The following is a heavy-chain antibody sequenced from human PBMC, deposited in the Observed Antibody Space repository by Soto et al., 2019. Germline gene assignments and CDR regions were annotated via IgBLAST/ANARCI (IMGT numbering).Heavy chain of an antibody. J-gene: IGHJ4*02. D-gene: IGHD2-15*01. CDR1: GFSLTQYW. Sequence: EVQLVESGGGLVQSGWSLRLSCIASGFSLTQYWMSWVRQTPRKGLEWVAKTNEDGTKRDYMESVEGRFTISRDNAKNSVSLQMNSLGADDTAVYFCTRWDGRCSGGSCFFDSWGQGTLVTVSS. CDR2: TNEDGTKR. CDR3: TRWDGRCSGGSCFFDS. V-gene: IGHV3-7*01.